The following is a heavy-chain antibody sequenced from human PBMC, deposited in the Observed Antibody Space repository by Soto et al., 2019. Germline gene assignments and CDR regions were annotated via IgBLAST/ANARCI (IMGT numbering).Heavy chain of an antibody. CDR2: NLVGGST. D-gene: IGHD2-8*02. J-gene: IGHJ3*02. Sequence: SLRLSCAASGFTCRSYDMSWVRQAPGKGLEWVSTNLVGGSTHYPDSVKGRFTISRDNSKNTVFLQMNSLTAGDTAVYYCAKATATGGGAFDICGQGTMVTVSS. V-gene: IGHV3-23*01. CDR3: AKATATGGGAFDI. CDR1: GFTCRSYD.